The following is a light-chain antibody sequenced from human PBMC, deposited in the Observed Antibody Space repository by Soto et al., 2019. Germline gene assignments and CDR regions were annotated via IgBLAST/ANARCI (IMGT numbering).Light chain of an antibody. Sequence: QSVLTQPASVSGSPGQSITISCTGTSSDVGTYNYVSWYQHHPGKAPKLLIYEVSNRPSGVSNRFSGSKSGNTASLTIVGLRSEDEAVYYCAAWDASLSACVFGNGTKVTVL. CDR1: SSDVGTYNY. CDR2: EVS. J-gene: IGLJ1*01. V-gene: IGLV2-14*01. CDR3: AAWDASLSACV.